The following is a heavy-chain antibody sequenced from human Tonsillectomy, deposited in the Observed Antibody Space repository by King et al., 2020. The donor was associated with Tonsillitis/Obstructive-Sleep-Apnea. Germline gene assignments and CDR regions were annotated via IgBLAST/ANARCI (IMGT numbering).Heavy chain of an antibody. D-gene: IGHD3-22*01. CDR3: ARNYYDSSGYYISFDY. CDR1: GYTFTGYY. J-gene: IGHJ4*02. CDR2: INPNSGGT. V-gene: IGHV1-2*02. Sequence: VQLVQSGAEVKKPGASVKVSCKASGYTFTGYYMHLVRQAPGQGLEWMGWINPNSGGTNYAQKFQGRVTMTRDTSISTAYMELSRLRSDDTAVYYCARNYYDSSGYYISFDYWGQGTLVTVSS.